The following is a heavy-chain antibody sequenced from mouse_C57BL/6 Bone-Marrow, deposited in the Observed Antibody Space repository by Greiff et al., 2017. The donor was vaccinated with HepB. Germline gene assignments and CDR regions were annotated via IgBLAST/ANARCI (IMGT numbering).Heavy chain of an antibody. J-gene: IGHJ4*01. CDR1: GYSFTGYF. Sequence: VQLQHSGPELVKPGDSVKISCKASGYSFTGYFMNWVMQSHGKSLEWIGRINPYNGDTFYNQKFKGKATLTVDKSSSTAHMELRSLTSEDSAVYYCARSITTVAMDYWGQGTSVTVSS. CDR3: ARSITTVAMDY. CDR2: INPYNGDT. D-gene: IGHD1-1*01. V-gene: IGHV1-20*01.